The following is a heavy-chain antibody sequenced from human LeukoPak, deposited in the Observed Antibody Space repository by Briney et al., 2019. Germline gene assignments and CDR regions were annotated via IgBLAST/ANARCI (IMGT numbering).Heavy chain of an antibody. CDR3: ASLPYDILTGYKVVYYFDY. D-gene: IGHD3-9*01. Sequence: SETLSLTCAVSGYSISSGYYWGWIRQPPGKGLEWIGSIYHSGSTYYNPSLKSRVTISVDTSKNQFSLKLSSVTAADTAVYYCASLPYDILTGYKVVYYFDYWGQGTLVTVSS. V-gene: IGHV4-38-2*01. CDR2: IYHSGST. CDR1: GYSISSGYY. J-gene: IGHJ4*02.